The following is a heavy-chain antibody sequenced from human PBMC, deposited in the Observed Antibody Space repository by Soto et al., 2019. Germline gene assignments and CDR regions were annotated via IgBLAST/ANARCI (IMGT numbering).Heavy chain of an antibody. D-gene: IGHD3-3*01. CDR2: ISGSGGST. CDR3: AKDASNTHPASLEWLLFRSPLPNLFDP. Sequence: EVQLLESGGGLVQPGGSMRLSCAASGFTFSSYAMSWVRQAPGKGLEWVSAISGSGGSTYYADSVKGRFTISRANPKNTLYLQMNSLRAEDTAVYYCAKDASNTHPASLEWLLFRSPLPNLFDPWGQGTLVTVSS. V-gene: IGHV3-23*01. J-gene: IGHJ5*02. CDR1: GFTFSSYA.